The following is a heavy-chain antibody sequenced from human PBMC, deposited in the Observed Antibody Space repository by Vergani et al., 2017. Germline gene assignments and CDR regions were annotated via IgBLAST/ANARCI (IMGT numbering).Heavy chain of an antibody. CDR1: GGSFSGYY. Sequence: QVQLQQWGAGLLKPSETLSLTCAVYGGSFSGYYWSWIRQPPGKGLEWIGEINHSGSTYYNPSLKSRVTISVDTSKNQFSLKLSSVTAADTAVYYCASRDGYNYIDYWGQGTLVTVSS. V-gene: IGHV4-34*01. CDR2: INHSGST. CDR3: ASRDGYNYIDY. D-gene: IGHD5-24*01. J-gene: IGHJ4*02.